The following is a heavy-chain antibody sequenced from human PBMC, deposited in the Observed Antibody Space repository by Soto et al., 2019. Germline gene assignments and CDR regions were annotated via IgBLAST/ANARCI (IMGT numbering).Heavy chain of an antibody. CDR3: ARQIYDSDTGPNFKYYFDS. CDR1: GYRFASYC. J-gene: IGHJ4*02. D-gene: IGHD3-22*01. Sequence: EECLMISCKGSGYRFASYCITWVLQKPGKRLEWMGRIDPSDSQTYYSPSFRGHVTISVTKSITTVFLQWSSLRSSDTAMYYCARQIYDSDTGPNFKYYFDSWGQGTTVTVSS. V-gene: IGHV5-10-1*01. CDR2: IDPSDSQT.